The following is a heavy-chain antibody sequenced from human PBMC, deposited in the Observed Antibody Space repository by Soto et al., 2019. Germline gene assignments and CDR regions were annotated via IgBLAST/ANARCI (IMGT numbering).Heavy chain of an antibody. V-gene: IGHV3-9*01. CDR2: ISWNSGSI. CDR1: GFTFDDYA. Sequence: EVQLVESGGGLVQPGRSLRLSCAASGFTFDDYAMHWVRQAPGKGLDWVSGISWNSGSIGYADSVKGRFTISSDNAKDSLYLQMNSLRAEDTALYYCAKDMRYDFGSGLGYWGQGTLVTVSS. CDR3: AKDMRYDFGSGLGY. D-gene: IGHD3-3*01. J-gene: IGHJ4*02.